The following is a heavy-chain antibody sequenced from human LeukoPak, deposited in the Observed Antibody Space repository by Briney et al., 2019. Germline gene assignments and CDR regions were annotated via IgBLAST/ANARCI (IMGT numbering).Heavy chain of an antibody. CDR3: ARPLSGRATDDAFDI. J-gene: IGHJ3*02. CDR2: LNPRDGST. CDR1: GYTFTSYY. Sequence: GASVKVSCKASGYTFTSYYMHWVRQAPGQGLEWMGILNPRDGSTTYAQKFQGRVTMTSDMSTSTVYMELSSLRSEDTALYYCARPLSGRATDDAFDIWGQGIMVTVSS. V-gene: IGHV1-46*01.